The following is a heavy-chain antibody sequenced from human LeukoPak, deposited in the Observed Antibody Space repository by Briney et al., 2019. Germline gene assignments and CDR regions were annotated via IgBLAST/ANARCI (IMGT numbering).Heavy chain of an antibody. CDR2: ISGSGGST. Sequence: GGSLRLSCAASGFTFGNYAMSWVRQAPGKGLEWVSAISGSGGSTYYADSVKGRFTISRDNSKNTLYLQMNSLRAEDTAVYYCARDFWSGYFYYYYGMDVWGQGTTVTVSS. V-gene: IGHV3-23*01. CDR1: GFTFGNYA. CDR3: ARDFWSGYFYYYYGMDV. J-gene: IGHJ6*02. D-gene: IGHD3-3*01.